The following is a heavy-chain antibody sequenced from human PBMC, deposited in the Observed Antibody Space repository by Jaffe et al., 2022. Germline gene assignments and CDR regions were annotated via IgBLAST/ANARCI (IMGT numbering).Heavy chain of an antibody. CDR3: AKEPITYCSGGSCYSGPFDY. CDR1: GFTFSSYA. V-gene: IGHV3-23*01. D-gene: IGHD2-15*01. J-gene: IGHJ4*02. CDR2: ISGSGGST. Sequence: EVQLLESGGGLVQPGGSLRLSCAASGFTFSSYAMSWVRQAPGKGLEWVSAISGSGGSTYYADSVKGRFTISRDNSKNTLYLQMNSLRAEDTAVYYCAKEPITYCSGGSCYSGPFDYWGQGTLVTVSS.